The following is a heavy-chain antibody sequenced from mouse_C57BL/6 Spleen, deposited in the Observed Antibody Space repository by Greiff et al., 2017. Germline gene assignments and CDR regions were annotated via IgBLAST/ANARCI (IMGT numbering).Heavy chain of an antibody. Sequence: EVKLVESEGGLVQPGSSMKLSCTASGFTFSDYYMAWVRQVPEKGLEWVANINYDGSSTYYLDSLKSRFIISRDNAKNILYLQMSSLKSEDTATYYCARAVITTVGYFDVWGTGTTVTVSS. CDR2: INYDGSST. D-gene: IGHD1-1*01. CDR3: ARAVITTVGYFDV. V-gene: IGHV5-16*01. J-gene: IGHJ1*03. CDR1: GFTFSDYY.